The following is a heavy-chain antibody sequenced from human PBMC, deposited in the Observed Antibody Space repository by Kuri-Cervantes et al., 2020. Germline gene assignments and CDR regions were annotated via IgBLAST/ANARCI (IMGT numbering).Heavy chain of an antibody. CDR2: ISNSGNTI. Sequence: GESLKISCTVSGFTFSTYEFNWVRQAPGKGLEWISYISNSGNTIYYADSVKGRFTISSDNAKNSLYLQMNSLRAEDTAVYYCARGRGAAIDYWGQGTLVTVSS. V-gene: IGHV3-48*03. CDR1: GFTFSTYE. J-gene: IGHJ4*02. CDR3: ARGRGAAIDY. D-gene: IGHD2-15*01.